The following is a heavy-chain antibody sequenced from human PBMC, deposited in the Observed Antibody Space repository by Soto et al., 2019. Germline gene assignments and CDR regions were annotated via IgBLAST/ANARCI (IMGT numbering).Heavy chain of an antibody. CDR3: WRTEASSWSFFYYGMDV. J-gene: IGHJ6*01. D-gene: IGHD6-13*01. CDR2: ANYSDST. CDR1: GGPIGSYY. Sequence: QVQLQESGPGLVKPSETLSLTCTVSGGPIGSYYWSWIRQSPGKGLECIGWANYSDSTNYNTSLKSVVTISLDRSKNRSSPTLRPETAAATAVYYCWRTEASSWSFFYYGMDVWGQGTAVAGSS. V-gene: IGHV4-59*01.